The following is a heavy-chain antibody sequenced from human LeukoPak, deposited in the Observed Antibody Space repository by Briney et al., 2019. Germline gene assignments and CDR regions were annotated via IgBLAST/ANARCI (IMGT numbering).Heavy chain of an antibody. Sequence: GGSLRLSCAASGFTFSSYAMSWVRQAPGKGLEWVSAISGSGGSTYYPDSVKGRFTISRDNSKNTLYLQMNSLRAEDTAVYYCAKDQSGNSVGENFQYWGQGTLVTVSS. V-gene: IGHV3-23*01. D-gene: IGHD3-3*01. CDR3: AKDQSGNSVGENFQY. CDR1: GFTFSSYA. CDR2: ISGSGGST. J-gene: IGHJ1*01.